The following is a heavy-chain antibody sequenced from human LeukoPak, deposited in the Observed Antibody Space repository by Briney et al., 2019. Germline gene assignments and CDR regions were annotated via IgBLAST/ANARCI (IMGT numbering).Heavy chain of an antibody. CDR2: FDPEDGET. V-gene: IGHV1-24*01. CDR1: GYTLTELS. D-gene: IGHD3-3*01. J-gene: IGHJ4*02. Sequence: VASVKVSCKVSGYTLTELSMHWVRQAPGKGLEWMGGFDPEDGETIYAQKFQGRVTMTEDTSTDTAYMELSSLRSEDTAVYYCARGTGTYYDFWSGYHFDYWGQGTLVTVSS. CDR3: ARGTGTYYDFWSGYHFDY.